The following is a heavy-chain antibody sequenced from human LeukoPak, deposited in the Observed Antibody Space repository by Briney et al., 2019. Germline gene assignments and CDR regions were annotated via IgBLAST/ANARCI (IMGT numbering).Heavy chain of an antibody. V-gene: IGHV3-7*01. CDR1: GFTFSGYW. Sequence: GGSLRLSCAASGFTFSGYWMIWVRQAPGKGLKWVASIGQDGSHKSYVDSVKGRFTVSRDNTKNSLYLQMNSLRVEDTAVYYCARSLFSELDLDCWGQGTLVTVSS. D-gene: IGHD3-10*01. CDR2: IGQDGSHK. J-gene: IGHJ4*02. CDR3: ARSLFSELDLDC.